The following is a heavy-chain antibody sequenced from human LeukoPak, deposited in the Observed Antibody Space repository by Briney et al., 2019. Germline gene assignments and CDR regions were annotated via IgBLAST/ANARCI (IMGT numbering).Heavy chain of an antibody. CDR3: ARDQYYYDSSGYYHDAFDI. V-gene: IGHV4-59*01. J-gene: IGHJ3*02. Sequence: LSETLSLTRTLSRGSINRYCWSCIRQPPGKGLEGIRYIYYSGSANYNPSLQRRVTISVDTSKHQLPLHPSSVPAAHTAVYYCARDQYYYDSSGYYHDAFDIWGQGAMVTVSS. D-gene: IGHD3-22*01. CDR2: IYYSGSA. CDR1: RGSINRYC.